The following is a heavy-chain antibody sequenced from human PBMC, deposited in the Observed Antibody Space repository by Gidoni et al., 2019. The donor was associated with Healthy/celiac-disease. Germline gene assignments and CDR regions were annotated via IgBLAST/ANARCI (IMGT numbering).Heavy chain of an antibody. CDR3: TRDQSSWDFWSGEQQYQPFDY. J-gene: IGHJ4*02. CDR1: GFTFGDYA. V-gene: IGHV3-49*05. Sequence: EVQLVESGGGLVTPGLSLRLSCTASGFTFGDYALSWFRQAPGKGLEWVGFIRSKAYGGTTEYAASVKGRFTISRDDSKSIAYLQMNSLKTEDTAVYYCTRDQSSWDFWSGEQQYQPFDYWGQGTLVTVSS. CDR2: IRSKAYGGTT. D-gene: IGHD3-3*01.